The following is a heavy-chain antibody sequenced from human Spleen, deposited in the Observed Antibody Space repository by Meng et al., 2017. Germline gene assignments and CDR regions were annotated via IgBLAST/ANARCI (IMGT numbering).Heavy chain of an antibody. CDR2: IFYSGST. V-gene: IGHV4-31*01. Sequence: QEPAHGRVTPYQPLSPYCSVSGDSIRSGGYYWSWIRQHPEKGLEWIGYIFYSGSTDSNPSLKSLVTISQDTSKNQFSLKLTSVTAADTAVYYCASYNSGWPQFDSWGQGTLVTVSS. J-gene: IGHJ4*02. CDR1: GDSIRSGGYY. CDR3: ASYNSGWPQFDS. D-gene: IGHD6-19*01.